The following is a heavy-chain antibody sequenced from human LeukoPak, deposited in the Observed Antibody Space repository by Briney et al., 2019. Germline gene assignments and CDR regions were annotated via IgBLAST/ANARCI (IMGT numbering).Heavy chain of an antibody. D-gene: IGHD3-10*01. J-gene: IGHJ5*02. Sequence: ASVKVSCKASGYSSNRYHMPWLRQARGQGLEWMGIINPGGFSTTYSQKFKGRVTMTRDTSTSTVDLELSSLRSDDTAVYFCARGDEVRALDLWGQGTLVTVSS. CDR1: GYSSNRYH. CDR2: INPGGFST. V-gene: IGHV1-46*02. CDR3: ARGDEVRALDL.